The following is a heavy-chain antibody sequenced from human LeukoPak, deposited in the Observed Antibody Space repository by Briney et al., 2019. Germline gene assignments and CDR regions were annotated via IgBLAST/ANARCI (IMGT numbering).Heavy chain of an antibody. D-gene: IGHD3-3*01. CDR1: GGSISSYC. CDR3: ARGGYDFWSGNFKYYFDY. V-gene: IGHV4-4*07. J-gene: IGHJ4*02. Sequence: PSETLSLTCTVSGGSISSYCWSWIRQPAGKGLEWIGRIYTSGSTNYNPSLKSRVTMSVDTSKNQFSLKLSSVTAADTAVYYCARGGYDFWSGNFKYYFDYWGQGTLVTVSS. CDR2: IYTSGST.